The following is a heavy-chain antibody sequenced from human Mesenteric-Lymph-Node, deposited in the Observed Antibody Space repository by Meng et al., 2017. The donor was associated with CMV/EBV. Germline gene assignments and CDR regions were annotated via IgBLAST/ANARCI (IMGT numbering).Heavy chain of an antibody. Sequence: ESLKISCAASGFTFSMYTMHWVRQGPGKGLVWVSLINSDGRSTNNADAVKGRFTISRDNAKNTLSLQMNSLRAEDTAVYYCAREALGGLDIPMTRTEFDSWGQGTLVTVSS. CDR2: INSDGRST. D-gene: IGHD5-12*01. J-gene: IGHJ4*02. CDR3: AREALGGLDIPMTRTEFDS. V-gene: IGHV3-74*01. CDR1: GFTFSMYT.